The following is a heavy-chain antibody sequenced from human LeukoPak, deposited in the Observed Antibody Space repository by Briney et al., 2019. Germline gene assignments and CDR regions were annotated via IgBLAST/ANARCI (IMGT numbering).Heavy chain of an antibody. D-gene: IGHD6-19*01. CDR2: IRSDETIE. Sequence: GGSLRLSCAASGFTVSSYGMHWVRQAPGKGLEWVAFIRSDETIEYYAVSVKGRFTISRDNSKNTLYLQMNSLRAEDTAVYFCARILSSAWGELGYWGQGTLVTVSS. CDR1: GFTVSSYG. CDR3: ARILSSAWGELGY. J-gene: IGHJ4*02. V-gene: IGHV3-30*02.